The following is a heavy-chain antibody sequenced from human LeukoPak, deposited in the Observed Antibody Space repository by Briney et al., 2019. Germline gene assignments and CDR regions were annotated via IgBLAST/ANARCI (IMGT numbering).Heavy chain of an antibody. CDR1: GGSISSSSYY. J-gene: IGHJ4*02. V-gene: IGHV4-39*01. D-gene: IGHD3-9*01. CDR2: IYYSGST. CDR3: ARIFVLRYFDWLLPHLFDY. Sequence: SETLSLTCTVSGGSISSSSYYWGWIRQPPGKGLEWIGSIYYSGSTYYNPSLKSRVTISVDTSKNQFSLKLSSVTAADTAVYYCARIFVLRYFDWLLPHLFDYWGQGTLVTVSS.